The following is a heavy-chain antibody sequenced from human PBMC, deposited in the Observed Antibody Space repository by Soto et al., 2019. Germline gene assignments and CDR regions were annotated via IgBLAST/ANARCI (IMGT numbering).Heavy chain of an antibody. J-gene: IGHJ6*02. CDR3: AKGWNDANYDYGTDV. Sequence: HPVGSLRLSCVASGFAFSSFGMNWVRQAPWKGLEWVAFISHGGGRKKYVDSVKGRFTISRDDSGNTLYLQMNSLRADDTDVYFCAKGWNDANYDYGTDVWGQGTTVTVSS. CDR1: GFAFSSFG. D-gene: IGHD1-1*01. CDR2: ISHGGGRK. V-gene: IGHV3-30*18.